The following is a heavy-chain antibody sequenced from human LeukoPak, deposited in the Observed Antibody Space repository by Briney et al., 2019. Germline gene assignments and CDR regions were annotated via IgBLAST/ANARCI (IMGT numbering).Heavy chain of an antibody. Sequence: PGGSLRLSCVASGFIFSTFGMSWVRQAPGKGLEWISYISSSGDTIYYADSVKGRLTISRDNAKNSLYLQMNSLRDEDTAVYYCARAGSGVPAAMSYWGQGTLVTVSS. CDR2: ISSSGDTI. D-gene: IGHD2-2*01. V-gene: IGHV3-48*02. CDR3: ARAGSGVPAAMSY. J-gene: IGHJ4*02. CDR1: GFIFSTFG.